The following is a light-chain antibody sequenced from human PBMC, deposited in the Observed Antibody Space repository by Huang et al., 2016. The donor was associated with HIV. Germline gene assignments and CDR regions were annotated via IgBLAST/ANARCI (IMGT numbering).Light chain of an antibody. CDR1: HSVDSD. CDR2: DAS. J-gene: IGKJ4*01. CDR3: QQYNDWPPPT. Sequence: EIEMTPSPATLSVSPGERATLSCRASHSVDSDLAWYQQKPGQAPRLLIYDASTRATGISAKFNGTGSGTEFSLSITNLQSEDFAVYYCQQYNDWPPPTFGGGTKVEI. V-gene: IGKV3-15*01.